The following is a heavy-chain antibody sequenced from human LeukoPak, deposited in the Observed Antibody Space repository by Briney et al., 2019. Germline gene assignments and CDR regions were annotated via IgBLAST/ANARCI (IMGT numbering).Heavy chain of an antibody. CDR3: ARHSGGSGYDLEY. CDR2: IIPVLGLV. J-gene: IGHJ4*02. CDR1: GDTFSSYA. V-gene: IGHV1-69*04. Sequence: SVKVSCKASGDTFSSYAISWVRQAPGQGLEWTGRIIPVLGLVNYSQKFQGRVTITADKSTKTAYMELSSLRSEDTAVYYCARHSGGSGYDLEYWGQGTLVTVSS. D-gene: IGHD5-12*01.